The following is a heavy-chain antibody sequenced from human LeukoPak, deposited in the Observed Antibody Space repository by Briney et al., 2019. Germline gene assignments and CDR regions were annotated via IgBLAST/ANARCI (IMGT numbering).Heavy chain of an antibody. V-gene: IGHV1-18*01. CDR2: ICAYNGNT. Sequence: ASVKVSRKASGYTFTSYGISWVRQAPGQGLEWMGWICAYNGNTNYAQKLQGRVTMTTDTSTSTAYMELRSLRSDDTAVYYCARLLDTAMVTSYWFDPWGQGTLVTVSS. CDR1: GYTFTSYG. CDR3: ARLLDTAMVTSYWFDP. J-gene: IGHJ5*02. D-gene: IGHD5-18*01.